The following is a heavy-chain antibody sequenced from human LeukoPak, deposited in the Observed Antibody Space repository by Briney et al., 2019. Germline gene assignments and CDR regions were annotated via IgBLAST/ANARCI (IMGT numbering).Heavy chain of an antibody. J-gene: IGHJ6*02. V-gene: IGHV3-7*05. CDR3: ARDPYSSTWSYGMDV. D-gene: IGHD6-6*01. CDR1: GFTFSSYW. Sequence: PGGSLRLSCAASGFTFSSYWMSWVRQAPGKGLEWVANIKQDGSEEVYVDSVKGRFTISRHNAKNSLFLQMNTLRAEDTAVYHCARDPYSSTWSYGMDVWGQGTTVTVSS. CDR2: IKQDGSEE.